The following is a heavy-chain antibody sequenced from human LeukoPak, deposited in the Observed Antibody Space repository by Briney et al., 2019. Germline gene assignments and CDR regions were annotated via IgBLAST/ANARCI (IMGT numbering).Heavy chain of an antibody. D-gene: IGHD5-12*01. CDR1: GFTFSSYE. V-gene: IGHV3-48*03. CDR2: ISSSGSTI. Sequence: GGSLRLSCAASGFTFSSYEMNWVRQAPGKGLEWVSYISSSGSTIYYADSVRGRFTISRDNAKNSLYLQMNSLRAEDTAVYYCARIMVATTREAFDYWGQGTLVTVSS. J-gene: IGHJ4*02. CDR3: ARIMVATTREAFDY.